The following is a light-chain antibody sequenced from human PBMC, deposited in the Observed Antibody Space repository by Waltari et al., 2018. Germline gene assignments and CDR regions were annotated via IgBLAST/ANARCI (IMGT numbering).Light chain of an antibody. V-gene: IGLV3-25*03. CDR1: ALTKQY. J-gene: IGLJ2*01. CDR3: LSAYSGGSQGV. Sequence: SYELTQPPSVSVSPGQTAKIPCSGDALTKQYTYWYQQKPGQAPLLVIYKDTERPSGIPERFSGSSSGTTVTLTISGVQAEDEADYYCLSAYSGGSQGVFGGGTKLTVL. CDR2: KDT.